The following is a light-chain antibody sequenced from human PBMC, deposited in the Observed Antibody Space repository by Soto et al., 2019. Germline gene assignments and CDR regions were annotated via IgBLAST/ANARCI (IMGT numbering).Light chain of an antibody. CDR2: XVX. CDR3: SSYTSSSTLVV. CDR1: SSDVGGYNY. Sequence: QSALTQPASVSGSPGQSITISCTGTSSDVGGYNYVSWYQQHPGKAPKLMXYXVXNRPSGVSNRXSXSXSXXTAXLXISGLQAEDEADYYCSSYTSSSTLVVFGGGTKLTVL. J-gene: IGLJ2*01. V-gene: IGLV2-14*01.